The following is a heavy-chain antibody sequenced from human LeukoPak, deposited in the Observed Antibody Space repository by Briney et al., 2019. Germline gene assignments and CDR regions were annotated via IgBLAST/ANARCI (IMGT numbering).Heavy chain of an antibody. CDR3: ATEKGDSPDY. CDR2: ISGSGGNT. CDR1: GFTFSNYA. J-gene: IGHJ4*02. D-gene: IGHD2-21*01. Sequence: PGGSLRLSCAASGFTFSNYAMGWVRQAPGKGLEWVAGISGSGGNTYHADSVKGRFTISRDNSKNTLYVQMNSLRAEDTAVYYCATEKGDSPDYWGQGTLVTVSS. V-gene: IGHV3-23*01.